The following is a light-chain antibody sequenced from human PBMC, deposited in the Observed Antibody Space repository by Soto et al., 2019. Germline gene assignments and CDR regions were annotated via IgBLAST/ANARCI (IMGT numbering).Light chain of an antibody. CDR1: QSISSNY. CDR3: QQYGIV. CDR2: SAS. V-gene: IGKV3-20*01. Sequence: EIVLTQSPGTLSLSPGERATLSCRASQSISSNYLAWYQQKPGQAPNLLIYSASSRATGIPDRFSGSGSGTHFTLTISRLEPEDFAVYYCQQYGIVFGPGTKVDIK. J-gene: IGKJ3*01.